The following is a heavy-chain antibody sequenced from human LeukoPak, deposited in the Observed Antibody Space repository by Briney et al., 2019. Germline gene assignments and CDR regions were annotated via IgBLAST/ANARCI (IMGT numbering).Heavy chain of an antibody. CDR2: ISGSGGST. D-gene: IGHD6-6*01. Sequence: WGSLRLSCAASGLTFSSYAMSWVRQAPGKGLEWVSAISGSGGSTYYTDSVKGRFTISRDNAKNSLYLQMNSLRAEDTAVYDCARGIAARPNRYYFDYWGQGTLVTVSS. CDR3: ARGIAARPNRYYFDY. CDR1: GLTFSSYA. J-gene: IGHJ4*02. V-gene: IGHV3-23*01.